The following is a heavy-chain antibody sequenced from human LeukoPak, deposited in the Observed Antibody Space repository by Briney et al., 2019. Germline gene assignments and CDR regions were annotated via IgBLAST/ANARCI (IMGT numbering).Heavy chain of an antibody. J-gene: IGHJ4*02. D-gene: IGHD5-18*01. V-gene: IGHV3-30*18. CDR2: ISYDGSNK. CDR1: GFTFSSYV. CDR3: AKSPAGGYSYGPSDY. Sequence: GGSLRLSCAASGFTFSSYVMHWVRQAPGKGLEWVAVISYDGSNKYYADSVKGRFTISRDNSKNTLYLQMNSLRAEDTAVYYCAKSPAGGYSYGPSDYWGQGTLVTVSS.